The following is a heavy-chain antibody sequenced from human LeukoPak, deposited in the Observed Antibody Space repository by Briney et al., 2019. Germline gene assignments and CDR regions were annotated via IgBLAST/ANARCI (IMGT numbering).Heavy chain of an antibody. CDR2: TFYSGTT. J-gene: IGHJ4*02. Sequence: SETLSLTCTVSGGSITHYYWNWIRQPPGKGLEWIGYTFYSGTTTYNPSLKSRVTISVDPSKNQLSLRLSSVTAADTAVYYCARDLSVWGRGTLVTVSS. CDR1: GGSITHYY. V-gene: IGHV4-59*01. CDR3: ARDLSV.